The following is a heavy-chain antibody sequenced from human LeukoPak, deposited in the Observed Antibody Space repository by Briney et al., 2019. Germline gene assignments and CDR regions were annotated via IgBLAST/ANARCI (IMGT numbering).Heavy chain of an antibody. CDR2: NYSGST. D-gene: IGHD2-15*01. Sequence: SNYWMNWIRQPPGKGLEWIGSNYSGSTYYNPSLKSRVTISVDTSKNEFSLKLSSVTAADTAVYYCAREVIGATPVDYWGQGTLVTVSP. J-gene: IGHJ4*02. CDR1: SNYW. CDR3: AREVIGATPVDY. V-gene: IGHV4-39*07.